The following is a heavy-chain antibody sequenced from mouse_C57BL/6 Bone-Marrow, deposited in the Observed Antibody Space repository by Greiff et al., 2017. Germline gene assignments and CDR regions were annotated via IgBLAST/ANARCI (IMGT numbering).Heavy chain of an antibody. CDR2: ISSGSSTI. CDR3: ARTYYDYDGYYFYY. D-gene: IGHD2-4*01. Sequence: VQLKESGGGLVKPGGSLKLSCAASGFTFSDYGMHWVRQAPEKGLEWVAYISSGSSTIYYADTVKGRFTISRDNAKNTLFLQMTSLRSEDTAMYYCARTYYDYDGYYFYYWGQGTTLTVSS. CDR1: GFTFSDYG. V-gene: IGHV5-17*01. J-gene: IGHJ2*01.